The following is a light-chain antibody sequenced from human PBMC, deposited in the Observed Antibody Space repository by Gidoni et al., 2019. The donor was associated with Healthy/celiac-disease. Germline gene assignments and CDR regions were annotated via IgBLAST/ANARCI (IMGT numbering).Light chain of an antibody. V-gene: IGKV1-39*01. CDR1: QSISSY. CDR3: QQSYSTPWT. CDR2: AAS. Sequence: DIQMTQSPSSLSASVGDRVTLTCRASQSISSYLNWYQQKPGKAPKLLIYAASSLQSGVPPRFSGSGSGTDFTLTISSLQPEDFATYYCQQSYSTPWTFGQGTKVEIK. J-gene: IGKJ1*01.